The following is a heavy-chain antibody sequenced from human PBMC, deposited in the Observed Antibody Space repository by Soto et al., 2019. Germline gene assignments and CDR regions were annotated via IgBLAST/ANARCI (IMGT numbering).Heavy chain of an antibody. Sequence: GGSLRLSCAASGFTFSDYYMSWIRQAPGKGLEWVSYISSSGSTIYYADSVKGRFTISRDNAKNSLYLQMNSLRAEDTAVYYCAREVEGCRSSSSCSYYWGQGTLVTVSS. CDR3: AREVEGCRSSSSCSYY. J-gene: IGHJ4*02. CDR1: GFTFSDYY. CDR2: ISSSGSTI. D-gene: IGHD6-13*01. V-gene: IGHV3-11*01.